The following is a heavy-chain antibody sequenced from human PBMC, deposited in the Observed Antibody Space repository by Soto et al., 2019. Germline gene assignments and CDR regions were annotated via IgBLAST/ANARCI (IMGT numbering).Heavy chain of an antibody. J-gene: IGHJ5*02. CDR1: GYTFSKFG. CDR2: ITPYDGST. D-gene: IGHD1-20*01. CDR3: ARSLLRTDNPDA. Sequence: QVQLVQSGGEVKKPGASVKVSCKTSGYTFSKFGISWARQVPGQGLEWVGWITPYDGSTNFAQKLQGRVSLTLDTSTDTAYLELRSLESDDTAVYYCARSLLRTDNPDAWGQGTLVTVSS. V-gene: IGHV1-18*01.